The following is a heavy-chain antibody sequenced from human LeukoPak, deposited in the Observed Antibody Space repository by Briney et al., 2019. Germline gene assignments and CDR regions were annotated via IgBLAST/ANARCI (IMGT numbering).Heavy chain of an antibody. J-gene: IGHJ2*01. V-gene: IGHV3-48*03. CDR3: ARADSAYWYSDL. Sequence: GGSLRLSCAASGFTFSSYEMNWVRQAPGKGLEWVSYISSSGSTIYYADSVKGRFTISRDNAKNSLYLQMNSLRAEDTAVYYCARADSAYWYSDLWGRGTLVTVSS. CDR2: ISSSGSTI. D-gene: IGHD3/OR15-3a*01. CDR1: GFTFSSYE.